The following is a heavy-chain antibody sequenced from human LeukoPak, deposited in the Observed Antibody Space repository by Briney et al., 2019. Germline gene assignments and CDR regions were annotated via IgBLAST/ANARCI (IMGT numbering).Heavy chain of an antibody. CDR2: INHSGST. D-gene: IGHD2-2*01. Sequence: PSETLSLTCAVYGGSFSGYYWSWIRQPPGKGLEWIGEINHSGSTNYNPSLKSRVTISVATSKNQFSLKLSSVTAADTAVYYCAREVVPAAIRDLRWFDPWGQGTLVTVSS. CDR3: AREVVPAAIRDLRWFDP. J-gene: IGHJ5*02. V-gene: IGHV4-34*01. CDR1: GGSFSGYY.